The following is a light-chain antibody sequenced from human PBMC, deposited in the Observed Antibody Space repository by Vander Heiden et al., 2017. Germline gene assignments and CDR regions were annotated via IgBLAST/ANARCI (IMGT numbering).Light chain of an antibody. CDR2: RND. V-gene: IGLV1-47*01. CDR3: AVWDDSLSGLV. CDR1: SSNIGSNS. Sequence: QSVLTQPPSASGTPGQRVTISCSGGSSNIGSNSVYWYQQLPGTAPKLLSYRNDQRPSGVPDRFSGSKSGTSASLAISGLRSEDEADYDCAVWDDSLSGLVFGGGTKLTVL. J-gene: IGLJ3*02.